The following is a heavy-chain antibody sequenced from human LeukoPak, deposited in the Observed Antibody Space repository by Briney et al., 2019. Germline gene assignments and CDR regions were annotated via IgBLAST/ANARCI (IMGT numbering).Heavy chain of an antibody. D-gene: IGHD5-18*01. CDR3: AKDSHWILFDD. CDR2: IDTDGSNT. J-gene: IGHJ4*02. V-gene: IGHV3-74*01. CDR1: GFTFSSYW. Sequence: AGGSLRLSCAASGFTFSSYWIHWVRQAPGKGLVWVSRIDTDGSNTNYADSVKGRFTISRDNAQNTVYLQMNSLRSEDTAVYYCAKDSHWILFDDWGQGTLVTVSS.